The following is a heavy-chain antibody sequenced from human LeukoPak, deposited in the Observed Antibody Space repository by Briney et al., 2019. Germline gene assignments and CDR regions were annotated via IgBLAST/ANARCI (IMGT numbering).Heavy chain of an antibody. V-gene: IGHV3-74*01. D-gene: IGHD6-19*01. CDR3: AGVKVAGTRSFDY. Sequence: GGSLRLSCAASGFTFSAYWRHWVRHAPGKGLVWVGRINDVGSDSTYVDSVKGRFTISRDNAKNTLYLQMNNLRAEDTAVYYCAGVKVAGTRSFDYWGQGTLATVSS. J-gene: IGHJ4*02. CDR2: INDVGSDS. CDR1: GFTFSAYW.